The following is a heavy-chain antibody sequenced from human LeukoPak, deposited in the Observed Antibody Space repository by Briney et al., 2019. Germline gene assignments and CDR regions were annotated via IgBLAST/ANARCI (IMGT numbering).Heavy chain of an antibody. CDR2: MNPNSGNT. V-gene: IGHV1-8*01. CDR3: ARETQLRIEMATISDY. J-gene: IGHJ4*02. Sequence: ASVKVSCKASGYTFTSYDINWVRQATGQGLEWMGWMNPNSGNTGYAQKFQGRVTMTRNTSISTAYMELSSLRSEDTAVYYCARETQLRIEMATISDYWGQGTLVTVSS. CDR1: GYTFTSYD. D-gene: IGHD5-24*01.